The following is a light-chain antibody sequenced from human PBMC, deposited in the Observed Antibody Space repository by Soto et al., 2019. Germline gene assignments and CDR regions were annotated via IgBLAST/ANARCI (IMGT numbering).Light chain of an antibody. J-gene: IGLJ1*01. CDR2: EAI. Sequence: QSALTQPASVSRSPGQSITIFCTGTTSDVGDYNFVSWYQQHPGKAPKLIIYEAIKRPSGVSARFSGSKSGNTASLTISGLQADDEADYWCCAYAGSVTFVFGTGTKLTVL. CDR3: CAYAGSVTFV. V-gene: IGLV2-23*01. CDR1: TSDVGDYNF.